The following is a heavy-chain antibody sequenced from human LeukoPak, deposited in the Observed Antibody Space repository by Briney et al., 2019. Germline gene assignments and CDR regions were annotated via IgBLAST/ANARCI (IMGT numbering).Heavy chain of an antibody. CDR1: GFTFSSYA. D-gene: IGHD3-22*01. Sequence: GGSLRLSCAASGFTFSSYAMSWVRQAPGKGLEWVSFISPSGDRTSNADSVEGRFTISRDNTRNTLYLQMNSLRDEETGVYYCAIMHGYYDGSGFWVQWGQGTLVTVSS. J-gene: IGHJ4*02. V-gene: IGHV3-23*01. CDR2: ISPSGDRT. CDR3: AIMHGYYDGSGFWVQ.